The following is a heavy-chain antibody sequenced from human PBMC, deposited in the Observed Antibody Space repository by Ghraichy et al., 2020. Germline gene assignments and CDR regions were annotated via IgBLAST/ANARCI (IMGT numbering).Heavy chain of an antibody. CDR2: ISSSSSYI. J-gene: IGHJ6*03. CDR1: GFTFSSYS. CDR3: ARAASSRSGYYMDV. D-gene: IGHD6-6*01. Sequence: GGSLRLSCAASGFTFSSYSMNWVRQAPGKGLEWVSSISSSSSYIYYADSVKGRFTISRDNAKNSLYLQMNSLRAEDTAVYYCARAASSRSGYYMDVWGKGTTVTVSS. V-gene: IGHV3-21*01.